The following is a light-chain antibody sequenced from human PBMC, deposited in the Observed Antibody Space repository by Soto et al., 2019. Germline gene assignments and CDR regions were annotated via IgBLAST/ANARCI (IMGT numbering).Light chain of an antibody. CDR3: QQYGNSPVFT. Sequence: EIVLTQSPGTLSLSPGERATLSCRASQSVSSSYLAWYQQKPGQAPRLLIYGASSRATGIPDRFSGSGSGTDFTLTISRLEPEDFAVYYCQQYGNSPVFTFGPGTKVDIK. V-gene: IGKV3-20*01. CDR1: QSVSSSY. CDR2: GAS. J-gene: IGKJ3*01.